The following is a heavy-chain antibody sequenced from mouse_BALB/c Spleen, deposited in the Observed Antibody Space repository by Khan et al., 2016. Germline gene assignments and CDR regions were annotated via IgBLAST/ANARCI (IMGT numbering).Heavy chain of an antibody. J-gene: IGHJ4*01. CDR3: ARGDYDGHYAMDN. CDR1: GYSFTGYY. D-gene: IGHD2-4*01. CDR2: ISCYNGAT. V-gene: IGHV1S34*01. Sequence: LVKTGASVKLSCKASGYSFTGYYMHWVKQSHGKSLEWFGYISCYNGATNYNQKFKGKATFTVDTSSSTAYMQFNIPTSEDSAVSECARGDYDGHYAMDNWGQGTSVAVAS.